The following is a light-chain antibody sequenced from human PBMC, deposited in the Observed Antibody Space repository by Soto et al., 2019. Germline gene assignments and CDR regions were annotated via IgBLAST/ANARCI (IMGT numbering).Light chain of an antibody. CDR1: QDISTY. J-gene: IGKJ1*01. V-gene: IGKV1-39*01. CDR3: QQSYSTTWT. CDR2: AAS. Sequence: DIQITQSPSSLSASVGDRVTITCRASQDISTYLNWYQQKPGKAPKLLIYAASSLQSGVPSRFSGSGSETDFTLTISSLQPEDFATYSCQQSYSTTWTFGQGTKVDIK.